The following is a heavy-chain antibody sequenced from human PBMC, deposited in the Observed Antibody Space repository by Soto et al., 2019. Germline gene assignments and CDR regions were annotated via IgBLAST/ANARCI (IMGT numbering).Heavy chain of an antibody. CDR3: ARVRGYGEYGGYFDY. CDR1: GGSISSYY. J-gene: IGHJ4*02. CDR2: IYYSGST. D-gene: IGHD4-17*01. Sequence: PSETLSLTCTVSGGSISSYYWSWIRQPPGKGLEWIGYIYYSGSTNYNPSLKSRVTISVDTSKNQFSLKLSSVTAADTAVYYCARVRGYGEYGGYFDYWGQGTLVTVSS. V-gene: IGHV4-59*01.